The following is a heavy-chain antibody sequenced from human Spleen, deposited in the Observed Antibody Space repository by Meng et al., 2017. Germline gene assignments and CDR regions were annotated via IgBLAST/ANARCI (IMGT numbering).Heavy chain of an antibody. CDR2: ISSSGSTI. CDR1: GFTFSSYE. J-gene: IGHJ3*02. V-gene: IGHV3-48*03. CDR3: ARITIVVVTAIADAFDI. Sequence: GGSLRLSCAASGFTFSSYEMNWVRQAPGKGLEWVSYISSSGSTIYYADSVKGRFTISRDNAKNSLYLQMNSLRAEDTAVYYCARITIVVVTAIADAFDIWGQGTMVTVSS. D-gene: IGHD2-21*02.